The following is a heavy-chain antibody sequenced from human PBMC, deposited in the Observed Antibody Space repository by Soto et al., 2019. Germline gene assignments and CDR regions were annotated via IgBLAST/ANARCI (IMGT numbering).Heavy chain of an antibody. CDR3: ATSGYCTRTSCYSFDY. D-gene: IGHD2-2*01. J-gene: IGHJ4*02. CDR1: GGSISSYY. Sequence: QVQLQESGPGLVKPSETLPLTCTVSGGSISSYYWSWIRQPPGKGLEWIGYVSYSGSSNYNPSLKSRVTISIDMSKNQFSLKLSSVTAADTAIYYCATSGYCTRTSCYSFDYWGQGALVTVSS. V-gene: IGHV4-59*08. CDR2: VSYSGSS.